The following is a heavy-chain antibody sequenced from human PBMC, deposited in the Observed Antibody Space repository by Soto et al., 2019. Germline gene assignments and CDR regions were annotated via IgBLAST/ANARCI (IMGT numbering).Heavy chain of an antibody. V-gene: IGHV1-24*01. J-gene: IGHJ5*02. D-gene: IGHD3-10*01. CDR2: FDPEDGET. Sequence: ASVKVSCKVSGYTLTELSMHWVRQAPGKGLEWMGGFDPEDGETIYAQKFQGRVTMTEDTSTDTAYMELSSLRPEDTAVYYCATGLKGYYGSGGFDPWGQGTLVTVSS. CDR1: GYTLTELS. CDR3: ATGLKGYYGSGGFDP.